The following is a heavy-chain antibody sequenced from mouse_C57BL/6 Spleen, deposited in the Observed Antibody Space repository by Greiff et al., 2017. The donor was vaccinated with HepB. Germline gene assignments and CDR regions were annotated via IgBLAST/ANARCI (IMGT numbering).Heavy chain of an antibody. CDR2: IWTGGGT. CDR3: ARNDYGSSYGYFDV. Sequence: QVQLKESGPGLVAPSQSLSITCTVSGFSLTSYAISWVRQPPGKGLEWLGVIWTGGGTNYNSALKSRLSISKDNSKSQVFLKMNRLQTDDTARYYCARNDYGSSYGYFDVWGTGTTVTVSS. J-gene: IGHJ1*03. V-gene: IGHV2-9-1*01. D-gene: IGHD1-1*01. CDR1: GFSLTSYA.